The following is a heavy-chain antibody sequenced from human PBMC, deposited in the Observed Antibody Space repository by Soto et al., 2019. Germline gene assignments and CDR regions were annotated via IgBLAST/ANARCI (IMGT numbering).Heavy chain of an antibody. Sequence: ASVKVSCKASGYTFTSYAMHWVRQAPGQRLEWMGWINAGNGNTKYSQKFQGRVTITRDTSASTVYMELSSLRSEDTAVYYCARDQWFGEYYYYYYGMDVWGQGTTVTVSS. CDR3: ARDQWFGEYYYYYYGMDV. D-gene: IGHD3-10*01. J-gene: IGHJ6*02. CDR1: GYTFTSYA. CDR2: INAGNGNT. V-gene: IGHV1-3*01.